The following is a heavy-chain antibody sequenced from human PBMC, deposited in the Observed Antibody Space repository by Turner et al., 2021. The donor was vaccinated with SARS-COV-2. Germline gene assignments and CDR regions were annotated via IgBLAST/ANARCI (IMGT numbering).Heavy chain of an antibody. CDR3: ATVCEVAGISYGLDV. V-gene: IGHV1-24*01. CDR1: GDTLTELS. J-gene: IGHJ6*02. Sequence: QAQLVQSGAGVRTPGASAPVSCTVSGDTLTELSMHWVRQAPGKGLEWMGGFDPEDVGTIYEQKFQGRVTMTEETSTDTAYMELRSLRSEDTDVYYCATVCEVAGISYGLDVWGQGTTVTVSS. CDR2: FDPEDVGT. D-gene: IGHD6-19*01.